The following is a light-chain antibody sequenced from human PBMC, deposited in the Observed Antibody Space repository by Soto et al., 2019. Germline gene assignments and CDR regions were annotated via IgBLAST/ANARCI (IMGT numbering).Light chain of an antibody. J-gene: IGKJ1*01. CDR1: QSVSSTL. CDR3: QHYGDSSWT. CDR2: GVS. V-gene: IGKV3-20*01. Sequence: EIVLTQSPVALSLSPGERATLSCRASQSVSSTLLTWYQQKPGKAPRLLIYGVSSRATGIPDRFSGSGSGTDFTLTISRLEPEDFAVYFCQHYGDSSWTFGQGTRVEIK.